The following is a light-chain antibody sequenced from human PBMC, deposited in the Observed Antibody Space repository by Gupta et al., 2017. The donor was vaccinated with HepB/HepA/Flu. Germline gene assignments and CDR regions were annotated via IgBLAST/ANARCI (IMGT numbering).Light chain of an antibody. V-gene: IGLV3-1*01. Sequence: SYELTQPPSVSVSPGQTASITCSGDKLGDKYACWYQQKPGQSPVLVNYQDSKRPSGIPERFSGSNSGNTATLTISGTQAMDEADYYCQAWDSSTEDVVFGGGTKLTVL. CDR3: QAWDSSTEDVV. CDR2: QDS. CDR1: KLGDKY. J-gene: IGLJ2*01.